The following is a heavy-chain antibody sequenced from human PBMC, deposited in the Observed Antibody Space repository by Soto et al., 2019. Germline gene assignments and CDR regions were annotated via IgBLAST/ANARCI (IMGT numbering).Heavy chain of an antibody. CDR2: VHPGNSDI. J-gene: IGHJ4*02. D-gene: IGHD1-20*01. CDR1: GYSFNSYW. Sequence: PGESLKISCKASGYSFNSYWVGWVRQMPGKGLEWMGIVHPGNSDIRYSPSFQGQVTVSVDRSISTAYLQWSSLKASDTAMYYCAALTGATLHWGQGTLVTVSS. CDR3: AALTGATLH. V-gene: IGHV5-51*01.